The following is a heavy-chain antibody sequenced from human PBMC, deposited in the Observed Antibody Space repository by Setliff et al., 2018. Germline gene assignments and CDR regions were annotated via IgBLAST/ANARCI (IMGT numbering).Heavy chain of an antibody. CDR2: IYHSGST. V-gene: IGHV4-38-2*01. Sequence: PSETLSLTCAVSGYSISSGYHWGWIRQPPGKGLEWIGSIYHSGSTYYHPSLKSRVTISGDTSKNQFSLNLSSVTAADTAVYYCARLGGSSTSGGFSYFYYYMDVWGKGTTVTVSS. CDR3: ARLGGSSTSGGFSYFYYYMDV. CDR1: GYSISSGYH. D-gene: IGHD2-2*01. J-gene: IGHJ6*03.